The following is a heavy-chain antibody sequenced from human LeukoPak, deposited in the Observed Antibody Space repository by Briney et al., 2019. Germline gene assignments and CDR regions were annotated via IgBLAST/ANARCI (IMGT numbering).Heavy chain of an antibody. Sequence: GGSLRLSCAASGFTFSDYYMSWIRQAPGKALEWVSYVSSGSSTIYYADSVKGRFTISRDNAKNLLSLQMDSLRAEDTAVYYCARGRSGWYEDFWGQGTLVTVSS. CDR3: ARGRSGWYEDF. D-gene: IGHD6-19*01. CDR1: GFTFSDYY. CDR2: VSSGSSTI. V-gene: IGHV3-11*04. J-gene: IGHJ4*02.